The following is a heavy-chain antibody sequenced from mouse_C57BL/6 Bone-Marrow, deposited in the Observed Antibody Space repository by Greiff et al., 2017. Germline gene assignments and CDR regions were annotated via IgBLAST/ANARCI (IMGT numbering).Heavy chain of an antibody. CDR1: GYSFTDYN. J-gene: IGHJ4*01. CDR3: ARGGPLAMDY. CDR2: INPNYGTT. V-gene: IGHV1-39*01. Sequence: VHVKQSGPELVKPGASVKISCKASGYSFTDYNMNWVKQSNGKSLEWIGLINPNYGTTSYNKKLQGKATLTVDQSSSTSYMQLNRLTSEDSSVYYCARGGPLAMDYWGQGTSVTVSS.